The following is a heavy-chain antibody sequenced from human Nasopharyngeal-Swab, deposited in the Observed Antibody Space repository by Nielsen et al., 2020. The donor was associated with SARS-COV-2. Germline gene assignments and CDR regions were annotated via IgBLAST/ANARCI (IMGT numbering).Heavy chain of an antibody. Sequence: GESLKISCVASEPTFSDYYMSWIRQAPGKGLEWVSYMSNSGSTIYYADSVKGRFTISRDNAKRSLYLQMNRLRAEDTAVYYCADISYSSFDYWGQGTLVTVSS. CDR3: ADISYSSFDY. V-gene: IGHV3-11*04. CDR2: MSNSGSTI. J-gene: IGHJ4*02. CDR1: EPTFSDYY. D-gene: IGHD6-19*01.